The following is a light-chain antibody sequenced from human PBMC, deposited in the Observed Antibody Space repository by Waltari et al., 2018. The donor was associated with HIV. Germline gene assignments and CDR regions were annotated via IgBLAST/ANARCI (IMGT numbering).Light chain of an antibody. J-gene: IGLJ2*01. CDR3: AAWDDNLSGL. CDR1: SSNIGRNY. V-gene: IGLV1-47*01. CDR2: RNN. Sequence: QSVLTQPPSASGTPGQRVTISCSGSSSNIGRNYVCWYQQLPGPAPKLLIYRNNQRPSGVPDRFSGSKSGTSASLAISGLRSEDEGDYYCAAWDDNLSGLFGGGTKLTVL.